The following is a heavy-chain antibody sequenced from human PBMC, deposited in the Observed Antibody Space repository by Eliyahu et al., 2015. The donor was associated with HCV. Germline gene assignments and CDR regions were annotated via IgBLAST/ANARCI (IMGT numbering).Heavy chain of an antibody. CDR2: IYHSGST. CDR1: GGSISSGGYS. D-gene: IGHD4-17*01. CDR3: AGSMTTVSGWGHAFDI. V-gene: IGHV4-30-2*01. J-gene: IGHJ3*02. Sequence: QLQLQESGSGLVKPSQTLSLTCAVSGGSISSGGYSWSWIRQPPGKGLEWIGYIYHSGSTYYNPSLKSRVTISVDRSKNQFSLKLSSVTAADTAVYYCAGSMTTVSGWGHAFDIWGQGTMVTVSS.